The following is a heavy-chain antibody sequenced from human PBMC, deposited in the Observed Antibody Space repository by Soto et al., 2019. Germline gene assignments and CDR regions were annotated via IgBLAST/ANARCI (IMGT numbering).Heavy chain of an antibody. CDR3: ARGRYQLRHYYYYYGMDV. J-gene: IGHJ6*02. CDR2: INPSGGST. Sequence: ASVKVSCKASGYTFTSYYMHWVRQAPGQGLEWMGIINPSGGSTSYAQKFQGRVTMTRDTSTSTVYMELSSLRSEDTAVYYCARGRYQLRHYYYYYGMDVWGQGTTVTVSS. D-gene: IGHD2-2*01. CDR1: GYTFTSYY. V-gene: IGHV1-46*01.